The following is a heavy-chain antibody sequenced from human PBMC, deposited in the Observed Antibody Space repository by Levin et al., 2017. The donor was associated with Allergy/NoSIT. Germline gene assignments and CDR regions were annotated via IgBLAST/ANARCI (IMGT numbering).Heavy chain of an antibody. CDR1: GFIFSSYG. D-gene: IGHD2-8*01. CDR3: AKEMGQRLPFDY. Sequence: GGSLRLSCAASGFIFSSYGMGWVRQAPGKGLEWVSAISDSGRSTYYADSVKGRFTISRDNSKNTLYVQLNSLRAEDTAIYFCAKEMGQRLPFDYWSQGTLVTVSS. V-gene: IGHV3-23*01. J-gene: IGHJ4*02. CDR2: ISDSGRST.